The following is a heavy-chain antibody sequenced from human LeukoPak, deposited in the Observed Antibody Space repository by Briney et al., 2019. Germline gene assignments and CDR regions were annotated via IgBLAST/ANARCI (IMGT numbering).Heavy chain of an antibody. CDR3: GPEVGAIPY. Sequence: ASVKASCKASGYSLTGYYMHWVRQAPGQGLEWMGWIDPNNGHTNYVQKFQGRVTMTRDTSISTVYMDLSRLRFDDTAFYYCGPEVGAIPYGGQEPWSPSPQ. V-gene: IGHV1-2*02. D-gene: IGHD3-16*01. CDR2: IDPNNGHT. J-gene: IGHJ4*02. CDR1: GYSLTGYY.